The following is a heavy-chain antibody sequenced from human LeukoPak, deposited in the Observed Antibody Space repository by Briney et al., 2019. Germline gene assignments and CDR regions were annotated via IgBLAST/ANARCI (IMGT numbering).Heavy chain of an antibody. D-gene: IGHD1-26*01. Sequence: SETLSLTCAVYGGSFSGYYWSWIRQPPGKGLEWIGEINHSGSTNYNPSLKSRVTISVDTSKSQFSLKLSSVTAADTAVYYCARGWAGRPGYFDYWGQGTLVTVSS. CDR3: ARGWAGRPGYFDY. V-gene: IGHV4-34*01. J-gene: IGHJ4*02. CDR1: GGSFSGYY. CDR2: INHSGST.